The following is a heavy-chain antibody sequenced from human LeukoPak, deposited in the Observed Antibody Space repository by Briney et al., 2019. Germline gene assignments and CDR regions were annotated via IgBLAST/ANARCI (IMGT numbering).Heavy chain of an antibody. CDR2: INHSGST. CDR3: ARGGSRSYTSSTLDY. V-gene: IGHV4-34*01. J-gene: IGHJ4*02. D-gene: IGHD6-6*01. CDR1: GGSFSGYY. Sequence: SETLSLTCAVYGGSFSGYYWSWIRQPPGKGLEWIGEINHSGSTNYNPSLKSRVTISIDTSKNRFSLKVSSVIAADTAMYYCARGGSRSYTSSTLDYWGQGTLVTVSS.